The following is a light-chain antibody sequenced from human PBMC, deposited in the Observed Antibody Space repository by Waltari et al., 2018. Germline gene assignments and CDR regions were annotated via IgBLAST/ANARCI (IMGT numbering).Light chain of an antibody. J-gene: IGKJ5*01. CDR1: HRVYTY. Sequence: EIVLTQSPATLSLTPGDRATLSSRASHRVYTYLAWYQRKIGQAPRLLIFDVSYRATGIPAGFSGRGSGTDFTLTISSLEPEDFAVYFCQQRRVWPITFGQGTRLVIK. CDR2: DVS. CDR3: QQRRVWPIT. V-gene: IGKV3-11*01.